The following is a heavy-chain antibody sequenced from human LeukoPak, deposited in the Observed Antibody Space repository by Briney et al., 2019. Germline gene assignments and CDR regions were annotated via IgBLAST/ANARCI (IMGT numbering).Heavy chain of an antibody. CDR2: IIPIFGTA. CDR1: GGTFSSYA. V-gene: IGHV1-69*05. J-gene: IGHJ4*02. D-gene: IGHD6-6*01. CDR3: ARTTAGYSSSSSYDY. Sequence: SVKVSFKASGGTFSSYAISWVRQAPGQGLEWMGGIIPIFGTANYAQKFQGRVTITTDESTSTAYMELSSLRSEDTAAYYCARTTAGYSSSSSYDYWGQGTLVTVSS.